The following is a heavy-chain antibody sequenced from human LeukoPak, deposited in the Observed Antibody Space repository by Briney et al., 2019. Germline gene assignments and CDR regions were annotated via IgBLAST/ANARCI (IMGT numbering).Heavy chain of an antibody. CDR3: ARGRPYSGGYHLDY. D-gene: IGHD1-26*01. Sequence: SETLPLTCTVSGDSTSSDRYYGGWVRQPPGKGLEWIGNIYYSGSTYYNPSLKSRVTMSVDTSKNQFFLKLNSVTAADTAVYYCARGRPYSGGYHLDYWGQGTLVTVSA. J-gene: IGHJ4*02. CDR2: IYYSGST. V-gene: IGHV4-39*02. CDR1: GDSTSSDRYY.